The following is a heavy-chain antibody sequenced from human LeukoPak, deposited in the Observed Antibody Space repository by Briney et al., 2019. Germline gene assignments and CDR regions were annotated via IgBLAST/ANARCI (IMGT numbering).Heavy chain of an antibody. Sequence: GGSLRLSCAASGFTFSSYSMNWVRQAPGKGLEWVSSISSSSSYIYYADSVKGRFTISRDNAKNSLYLQMNSLRAEDTAVYYCARDGFGRAFDIWGQGTMVTVSS. J-gene: IGHJ3*02. D-gene: IGHD3-16*01. CDR3: ARDGFGRAFDI. CDR1: GFTFSSYS. V-gene: IGHV3-21*01. CDR2: ISSSSSYI.